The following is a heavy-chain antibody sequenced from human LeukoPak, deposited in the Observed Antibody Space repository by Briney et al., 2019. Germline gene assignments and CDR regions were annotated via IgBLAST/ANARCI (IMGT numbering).Heavy chain of an antibody. J-gene: IGHJ4*02. V-gene: IGHV3-33*01. CDR1: GFTFSSYG. Sequence: PGGSLRLSCAASGFTFSSYGMHWVRQAPGKGLEWVAVIWYDGSNKYYADSVKGRFTISRDNSKNTLYLQMNSLRAEDTAVYYCARELSYSSGWTRVGFDYWGQGTLVTVSS. CDR3: ARELSYSSGWTRVGFDY. D-gene: IGHD6-19*01. CDR2: IWYDGSNK.